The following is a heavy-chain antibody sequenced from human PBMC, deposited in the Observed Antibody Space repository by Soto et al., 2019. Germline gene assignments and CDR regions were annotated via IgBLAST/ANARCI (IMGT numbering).Heavy chain of an antibody. Sequence: SGPTLVNPTQTLTLTCTFSGFSFSCFGMSVNWIRQRPGKALEWLALIDSGDDQYYSTSLKTRLTISKDTSKNQVVLKMTNLDPGDTGTYYCARSVTGPSPAYNYYGMDVWGPGATVTVSS. J-gene: IGHJ6*02. CDR2: IDSGDDQ. CDR1: GFSFSCFGMS. V-gene: IGHV2-70*01. CDR3: ARSVTGPSPAYNYYGMDV. D-gene: IGHD7-27*01.